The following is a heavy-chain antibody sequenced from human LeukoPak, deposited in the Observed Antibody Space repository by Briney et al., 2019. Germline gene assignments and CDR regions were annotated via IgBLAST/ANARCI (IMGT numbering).Heavy chain of an antibody. CDR2: ISSSGSTI. V-gene: IGHV3-48*03. Sequence: GGSLRLSCAASGFTFSSYEMNWVRQAPGKGLEWVSYISSSGSTIYYADSVKGRFTISRDNAKNSLYLQMNSLRAEDTAVYYCAKAGLWFGESTFDYWGQGTLVTVSS. J-gene: IGHJ4*02. CDR3: AKAGLWFGESTFDY. CDR1: GFTFSSYE. D-gene: IGHD3-10*01.